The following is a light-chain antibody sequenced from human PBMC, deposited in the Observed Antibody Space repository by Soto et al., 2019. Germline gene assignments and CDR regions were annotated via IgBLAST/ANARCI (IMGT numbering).Light chain of an antibody. CDR2: EVA. CDR3: SSRL. V-gene: IGLV2-23*02. J-gene: IGLJ2*01. Sequence: QSALTQPASVSGSPGQSITISCTGTSTDPATYDLVSWYQQHPGKAPQLIIYEVAKRPSGVSARFSGSQSGDTASLTISGLQAADEAYYYCSSRLFGGGTKLTVL. CDR1: STDPATYDL.